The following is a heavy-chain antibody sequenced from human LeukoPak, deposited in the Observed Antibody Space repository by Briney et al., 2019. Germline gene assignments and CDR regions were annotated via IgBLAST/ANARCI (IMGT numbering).Heavy chain of an antibody. V-gene: IGHV3-30*18. CDR1: GFTFSSYG. J-gene: IGHJ4*02. CDR2: ISYDGSNK. D-gene: IGHD1-26*01. CDR3: EKDTHLSGSLGLDY. Sequence: GRSLRLSCAASGFTFSSYGMHWVRQAPGKGLEWVAVISYDGSNKYYADSVEGRFTISRDNSKNTLYLQMNSLRAEDTAVYYCEKDTHLSGSLGLDYWGQGTLVTVSS.